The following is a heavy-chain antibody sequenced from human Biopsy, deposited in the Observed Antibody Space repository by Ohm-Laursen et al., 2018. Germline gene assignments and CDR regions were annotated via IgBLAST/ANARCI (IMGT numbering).Heavy chain of an antibody. J-gene: IGHJ3*02. D-gene: IGHD3-3*01. Sequence: ASVKASCKASARTFRSDAISWVRQAPGQGLEWMGWISTYNDDTNIAQKFQGRVSMTTDTSTRTAYMELRSLRSGDTAIYFCARDPGYDFWSGSDPFDIWGQGTLVTVS. CDR1: ARTFRSDA. CDR3: ARDPGYDFWSGSDPFDI. CDR2: ISTYNDDT. V-gene: IGHV1-18*01.